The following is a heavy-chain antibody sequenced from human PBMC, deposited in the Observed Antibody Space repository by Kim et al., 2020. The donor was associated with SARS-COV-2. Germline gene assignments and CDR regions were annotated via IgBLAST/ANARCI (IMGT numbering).Heavy chain of an antibody. J-gene: IGHJ5*02. CDR3: ARAGGDLSVTPGGGWFDP. V-gene: IGHV4-39*07. D-gene: IGHD2-21*02. CDR2: IYYSGST. CDR1: GGSISSSSYY. Sequence: SETLSLTCTVSGGSISSSSYYWGWIRQPPGKGLEWIGSIYYSGSTYYNPSLKSRVTISVDTSKNQFSLKLSSVTAADTAVYYCARAGGDLSVTPGGGWFDPWGQGTLVTVSS.